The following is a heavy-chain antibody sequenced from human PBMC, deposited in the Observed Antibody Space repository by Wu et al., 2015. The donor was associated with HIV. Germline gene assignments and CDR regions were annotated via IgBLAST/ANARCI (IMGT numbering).Heavy chain of an antibody. CDR3: AHKMTTVAPMSFDI. CDR2: IIPILRTA. D-gene: IGHD4-23*01. CDR1: GGTFNSYD. V-gene: IGHV1-69*05. Sequence: QVQLVQSGAEVKKPGSSVRVSCKTSGGTFNSYDVNWVRQAPGQGLEWIGGIIPILRTANYAQKFQGRVTITMDESTNTVYMELSSLRSEDTAVYYCAHKMTTVAPMSFDIVGPRDNGHRLF. J-gene: IGHJ3*02.